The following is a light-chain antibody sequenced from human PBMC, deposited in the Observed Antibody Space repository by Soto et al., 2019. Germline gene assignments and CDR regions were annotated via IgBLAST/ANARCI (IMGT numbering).Light chain of an antibody. CDR1: SSHVGGYNY. V-gene: IGLV2-8*01. J-gene: IGLJ2*01. CDR3: SSYAGSKTL. CDR2: EVS. Sequence: QSALTQPPSASGSPGQSVTISCPGTSSHVGGYNYVSWYQQHPGKAPKLMIYEVSKRPSGVPDRFSGSKSGNTASLTVSGLQAEDDADYYCSSYAGSKTLFGGGTKLTVL.